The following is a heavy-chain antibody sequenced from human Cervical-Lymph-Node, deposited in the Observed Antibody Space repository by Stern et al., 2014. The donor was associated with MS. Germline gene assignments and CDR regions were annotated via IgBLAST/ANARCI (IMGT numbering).Heavy chain of an antibody. V-gene: IGHV5-51*04. Sequence: VQLVQSGAEVKKPGESLKISCEASGYLFDDYWIGWVRPMSGRGLELVAIIFPRDSNTRYSPSVQGQVTISADKHISPAYLQWSSLKPPNPPIYFCARSPATPSGYDRFDYWGQGALVTVSS. D-gene: IGHD5-12*01. CDR3: ARSPATPSGYDRFDY. CDR2: IFPRDSNT. CDR1: GYLFDDYW. J-gene: IGHJ4*02.